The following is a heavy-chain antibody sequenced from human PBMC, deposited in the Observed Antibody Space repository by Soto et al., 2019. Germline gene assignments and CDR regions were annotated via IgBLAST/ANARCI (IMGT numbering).Heavy chain of an antibody. D-gene: IGHD2-2*02. CDR2: IYPGDSDT. V-gene: IGHV5-51*01. CDR1: GYSFTSYW. Sequence: PGESLKISCKGSGYSFTSYWISWVRQMPGKGLEWMGIIYPGDSDTRYSPSFQGQVTISADKSISTAYLQWSSLKASDTAMYYCARLIGYCSSTSCYKDWFDPWGQGTLVTVSS. CDR3: ARLIGYCSSTSCYKDWFDP. J-gene: IGHJ5*02.